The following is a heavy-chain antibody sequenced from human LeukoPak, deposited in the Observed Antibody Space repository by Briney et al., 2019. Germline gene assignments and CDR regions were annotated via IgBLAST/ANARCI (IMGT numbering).Heavy chain of an antibody. V-gene: IGHV4-34*01. CDR2: INHSGST. Sequence: PSETLSLTCAVYGGSFSGYYWSWIRQPPGKGLEWIGEINHSGSTNYNPSLKSRVTISVDTSKNQFSLKLSSVTAADTAVYYCARGRSISGWSYYFDYWGQGTLVTVSS. CDR3: ARGRSISGWSYYFDY. CDR1: GGSFSGYY. D-gene: IGHD2-15*01. J-gene: IGHJ4*02.